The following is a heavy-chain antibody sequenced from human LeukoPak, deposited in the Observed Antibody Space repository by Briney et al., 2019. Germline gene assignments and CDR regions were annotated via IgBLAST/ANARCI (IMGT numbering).Heavy chain of an antibody. CDR2: IYTGGST. Sequence: GGSLRLSCAGSGFTVTSNYMSWVRQAPGKGLEWVSVIYTGGSTYYADSVKGRFTISRDNSKNTVYLRMNSLRAEDTAVYYCAKSPGYSSSFDYWGQGTLVSVSS. CDR1: GFTVTSNY. V-gene: IGHV3-66*01. CDR3: AKSPGYSSSFDY. D-gene: IGHD6-13*01. J-gene: IGHJ4*02.